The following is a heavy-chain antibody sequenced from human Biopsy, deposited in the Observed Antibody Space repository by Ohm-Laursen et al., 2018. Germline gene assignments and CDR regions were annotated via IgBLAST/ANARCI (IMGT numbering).Heavy chain of an antibody. CDR1: GGTFSSYS. CDR2: ITPIFDIN. Sequence: SVKVSCKASGGTFSSYSITWVRQAPGQGLEWMGGITPIFDINNYAQKFQGRLTITADESTSTAYMELSGLRSEDTAVYYCARRPYGGTRYWYFDLWGRGTLVTVSS. V-gene: IGHV1-69*13. J-gene: IGHJ2*01. D-gene: IGHD4-23*01. CDR3: ARRPYGGTRYWYFDL.